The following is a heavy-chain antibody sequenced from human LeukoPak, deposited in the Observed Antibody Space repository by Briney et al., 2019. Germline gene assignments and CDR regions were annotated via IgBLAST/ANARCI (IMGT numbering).Heavy chain of an antibody. J-gene: IGHJ5*02. CDR3: ARDYSNFGWFDP. D-gene: IGHD4-11*01. V-gene: IGHV4-61*02. CDR2: IYTSGST. Sequence: SQTLSLTCAVSGGSISSGSYYWSWIRQPAGKGLEWTGRIYTSGSTNYNPSLKSRVTISVDTSKNQFSLKLSSVTAADTAVYYCARDYSNFGWFDPWGQGTLVTVSS. CDR1: GGSISSGSYY.